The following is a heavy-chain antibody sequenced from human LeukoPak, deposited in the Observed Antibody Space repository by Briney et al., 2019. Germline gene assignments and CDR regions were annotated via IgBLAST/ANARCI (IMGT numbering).Heavy chain of an antibody. CDR2: ISDTGSTI. Sequence: PGGSLRLSCAASGFTFSSYELNWVRQAPGKGLEWVSYISDTGSTIYYADSVEGRFTISRDNAKNSLYLQMNSLRDDDMALYYCARGNSGSYSQDWFDPWGQGTLVTVSS. D-gene: IGHD1-26*01. V-gene: IGHV3-48*03. J-gene: IGHJ5*02. CDR1: GFTFSSYE. CDR3: ARGNSGSYSQDWFDP.